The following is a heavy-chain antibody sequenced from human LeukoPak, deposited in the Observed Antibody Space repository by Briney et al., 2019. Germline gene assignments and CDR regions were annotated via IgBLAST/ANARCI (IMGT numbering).Heavy chain of an antibody. CDR1: GFTFSSYS. CDR3: ARGSGYGGNAYYFDF. CDR2: ISSSSSYI. J-gene: IGHJ4*02. V-gene: IGHV3-21*04. D-gene: IGHD4-23*01. Sequence: GGSLRRSCSASGFTFSSYSMNWVRQAPGKGLGWVSSISSSSSYIYYADSVKGRFTISRDTSKNTLYLQMNSLRAEDTAVYYCARGSGYGGNAYYFDFWGQGTLVTVSP.